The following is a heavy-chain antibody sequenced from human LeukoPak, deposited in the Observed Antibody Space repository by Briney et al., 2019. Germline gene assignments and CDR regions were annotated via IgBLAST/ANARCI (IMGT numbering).Heavy chain of an antibody. V-gene: IGHV4-59*01. CDR2: VYGSGYT. J-gene: IGHJ4*02. Sequence: SETLSLTCTVSGASISGWYWSWIRQPPGKGLEWIGYVYGSGYTNYNPSLKSRVTMSIDTSKNHFSLKLTSVTAADTATHYCARETSLAGFASGLGFNYWGQGILVTVSS. D-gene: IGHD6-19*01. CDR1: GASISGWY. CDR3: ARETSLAGFASGLGFNY.